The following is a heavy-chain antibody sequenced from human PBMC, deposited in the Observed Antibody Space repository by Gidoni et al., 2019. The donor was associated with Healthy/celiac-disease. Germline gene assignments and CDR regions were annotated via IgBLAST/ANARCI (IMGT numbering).Heavy chain of an antibody. CDR1: GYTFTSYG. Sequence: QVQLVQSGAEVKKPGASVKVSCKASGYTFTSYGISWVRQAPGQGLEWLGWISAYNGNTNYAQKLQGRVTMTTDTSTSTAYMELRSLRSDDTAVYYCARESLYSSSSPLLNYYYYYGMDVWGQGTTVTVSS. D-gene: IGHD6-6*01. CDR2: ISAYNGNT. CDR3: ARESLYSSSSPLLNYYYYYGMDV. V-gene: IGHV1-18*01. J-gene: IGHJ6*02.